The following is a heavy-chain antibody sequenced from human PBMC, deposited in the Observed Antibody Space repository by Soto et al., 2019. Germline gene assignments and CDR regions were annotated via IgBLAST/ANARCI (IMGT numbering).Heavy chain of an antibody. CDR1: GFTSSSYA. CDR2: IIGSGVRT. V-gene: IGHV3-23*01. CDR3: AKELMLAAGSWLTSDQHYYGMDV. Sequence: GGSLRLSCAACGFTSSSYAMSWVRQAPGKGLEWVSSIIGSGVRTYYADSVQGRFTISRDNSKNTLYLQMDSLRAEDTAVYYCAKELMLAAGSWLTSDQHYYGMDVWGQGTTVTVSS. J-gene: IGHJ6*02. D-gene: IGHD6-13*01.